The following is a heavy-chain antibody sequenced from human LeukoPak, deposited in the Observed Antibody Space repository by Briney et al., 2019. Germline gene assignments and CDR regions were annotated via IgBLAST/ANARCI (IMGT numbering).Heavy chain of an antibody. Sequence: ASVKVSCKASGYTCTGYYMHWVRQAPGQGLEWMGWINPNSGGTNYAQKLQGRVTMTTDTSTSTAYMELRSLRSEDTAVYYCARTVVVTAEHAFDVWGQGTMVTVSS. J-gene: IGHJ3*01. CDR3: ARTVVVTAEHAFDV. V-gene: IGHV1-2*02. D-gene: IGHD2-21*02. CDR2: INPNSGGT. CDR1: GYTCTGYY.